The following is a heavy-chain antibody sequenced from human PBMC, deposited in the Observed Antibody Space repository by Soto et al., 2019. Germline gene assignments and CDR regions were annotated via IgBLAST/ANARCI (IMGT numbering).Heavy chain of an antibody. CDR1: GFTFSSYG. CDR2: ISYDGSYK. Sequence: PGGSLRLSCAASGFTFSSYGMHWVRQAPGKGLEWVAVISYDGSYKYYADSVKGRFTISRDNSKNTLYLQMNSLRAEDTAVYYCAKWNGGFEYWGQGALVTVSS. D-gene: IGHD3-16*01. J-gene: IGHJ4*02. CDR3: AKWNGGFEY. V-gene: IGHV3-30*18.